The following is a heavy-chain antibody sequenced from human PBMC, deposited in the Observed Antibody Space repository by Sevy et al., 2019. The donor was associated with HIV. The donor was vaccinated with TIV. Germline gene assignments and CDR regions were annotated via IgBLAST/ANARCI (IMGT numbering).Heavy chain of an antibody. Sequence: SQTLSLTCAISGDSVSSNSAAWNWIRQSPSRGLEWLGRTYYRSKWYNDYAVSVKSRITINPDTSKNQFSLQLNSVTPEDTAVYYCAGEDIAVAGEYNWFDPWGQGTLVTVSS. CDR1: GDSVSSNSAA. CDR3: AGEDIAVAGEYNWFDP. J-gene: IGHJ5*02. CDR2: TYYRSKWYN. D-gene: IGHD6-19*01. V-gene: IGHV6-1*01.